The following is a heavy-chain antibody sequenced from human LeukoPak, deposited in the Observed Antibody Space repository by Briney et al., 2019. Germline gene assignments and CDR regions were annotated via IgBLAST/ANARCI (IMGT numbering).Heavy chain of an antibody. J-gene: IGHJ1*01. CDR3: ARPPSIAAAGTLYFQH. D-gene: IGHD6-13*01. CDR1: GGSISSSNW. CDR2: IYHSGST. Sequence: PSGTLSLTCAVSGGSISSSNWWSWVRQPPGKGLEWIGEIYHSGSTNYNPSFKSRVTISVDTSKNQFSLKLSSVTAADTAVYYRARPPSIAAAGTLYFQHWRQGNLVPVSS. V-gene: IGHV4-4*02.